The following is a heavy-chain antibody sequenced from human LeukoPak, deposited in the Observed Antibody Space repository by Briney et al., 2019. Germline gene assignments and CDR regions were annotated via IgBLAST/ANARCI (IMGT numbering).Heavy chain of an antibody. CDR1: GFIFSVYS. D-gene: IGHD4-17*01. CDR3: ARGHYGDYVGDY. Sequence: GGSLRLSCAASGFIFSVYSMNWVRQAPGKGLEWVSYISSSSGTIYYADSVKGRFTISRDDAKNSLYLQMNSLRDEDTAVYYCARGHYGDYVGDYWGQGTLVTVSS. J-gene: IGHJ4*02. V-gene: IGHV3-48*02. CDR2: ISSSSGTI.